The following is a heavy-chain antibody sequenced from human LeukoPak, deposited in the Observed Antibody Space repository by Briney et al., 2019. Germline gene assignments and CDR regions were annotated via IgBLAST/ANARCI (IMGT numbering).Heavy chain of an antibody. CDR2: IYYSGST. CDR1: GGSISSYY. Sequence: SETLSLTCTVSGGSISSYYWSWIRQPPGKGLEWIGYIYYSGSTNYNPSLKSRVTISVDTSKNQFSLKLSSVTAADTAVYYCARWVARFDYWGQRTLVTVSS. V-gene: IGHV4-59*01. CDR3: ARWVARFDY. J-gene: IGHJ4*02. D-gene: IGHD2-15*01.